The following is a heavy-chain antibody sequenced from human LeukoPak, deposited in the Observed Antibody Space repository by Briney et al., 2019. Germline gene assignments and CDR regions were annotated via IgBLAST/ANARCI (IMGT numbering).Heavy chain of an antibody. CDR2: IKGDGSST. V-gene: IGHV3-74*01. CDR3: ARASTTVPNLLDH. CDR1: GXTFSTCW. J-gene: IGHJ4*02. D-gene: IGHD4-17*01. Sequence: PGGSLRLSCAASGXTFSTCWVHWVRQAPGKGLVWVARIKGDGSSTIYADSVKGRFTISRDNSKNTLYLQTSSLRAEDTAVHYCARASTTVPNLLDHWGRGTLVTVSS.